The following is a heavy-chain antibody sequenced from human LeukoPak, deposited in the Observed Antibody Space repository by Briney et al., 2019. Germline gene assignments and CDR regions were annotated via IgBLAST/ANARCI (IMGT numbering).Heavy chain of an antibody. Sequence: GGSLRLSCAASGFTFSTYSMNWVRQAPGKGLEWVSSISGTSSYIYYADSVKGRFTISRDNAKNSLSLQMNSLRSDDTAVYYCARVRSSGWSTQYYFDYWGQGTLVTVSS. CDR2: ISGTSSYI. D-gene: IGHD6-19*01. V-gene: IGHV3-21*04. J-gene: IGHJ4*02. CDR1: GFTFSTYS. CDR3: ARVRSSGWSTQYYFDY.